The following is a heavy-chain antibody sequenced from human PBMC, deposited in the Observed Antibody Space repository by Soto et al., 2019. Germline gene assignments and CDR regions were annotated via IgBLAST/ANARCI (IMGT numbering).Heavy chain of an antibody. CDR1: GYTLTSDY. D-gene: IGHD2-2*01. J-gene: IGHJ6*02. CDR3: ARGISTTRYYYYYGMDV. Sequence: EASVKVSCKASGYTLTSDYLHWVRQAPGQGPEWMGIINPSGGITNDAQKFQDRDTMTSDTSTSTVYMELSSLRSEDTAVYYCARGISTTRYYYYYGMDVWGQGTTVTVSS. CDR2: INPSGGIT. V-gene: IGHV1-46*01.